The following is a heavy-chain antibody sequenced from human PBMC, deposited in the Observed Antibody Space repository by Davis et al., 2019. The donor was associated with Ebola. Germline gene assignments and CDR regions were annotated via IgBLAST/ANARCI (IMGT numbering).Heavy chain of an antibody. CDR2: IKSDGSST. Sequence: LSLTCVASGFTSRSYWMHWVRQAPGKGLVWVSLIKSDGSSTRYADSVKGRLTISRDNAKNTLYLQMNSLRPEDTAVYYCARDIAVAGTIGFDYWGQGTLVTVSS. D-gene: IGHD6-19*01. V-gene: IGHV3-74*01. J-gene: IGHJ4*02. CDR1: GFTSRSYW. CDR3: ARDIAVAGTIGFDY.